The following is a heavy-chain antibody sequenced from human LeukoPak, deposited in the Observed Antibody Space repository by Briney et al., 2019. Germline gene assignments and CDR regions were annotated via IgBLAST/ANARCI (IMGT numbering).Heavy chain of an antibody. V-gene: IGHV4-31*01. CDR3: ARAISSSWPPMADF. CDR1: GVAINSGGSY. Sequence: SETLSLTCTVSGVAINSGGSYWTWIRQLPGKGLGWLGYIYYTRSTYYNSSLKSQISISVDTSKNQFSLKMTSVTAADTAVYYCARAISSSWPPMADFWGQGTLVTVSS. CDR2: IYYTRST. D-gene: IGHD6-13*01. J-gene: IGHJ4*02.